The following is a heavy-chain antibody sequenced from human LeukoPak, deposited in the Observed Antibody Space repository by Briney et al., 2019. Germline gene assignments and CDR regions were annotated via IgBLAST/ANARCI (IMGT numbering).Heavy chain of an antibody. CDR3: AKDPGYYDSTAYIFEY. J-gene: IGHJ4*02. D-gene: IGHD3-22*01. CDR2: ISYDGTNK. Sequence: GGSLRLSCAASGFTFNTHAIHWVRQTPGKGLQWVAIISYDGTNKYYADSVKGRFTISRDNSKNTMYLQMNSLSAEDTAVYYCAKDPGYYDSTAYIFEYWGPGTLVTVSS. CDR1: GFTFNTHA. V-gene: IGHV3-30*18.